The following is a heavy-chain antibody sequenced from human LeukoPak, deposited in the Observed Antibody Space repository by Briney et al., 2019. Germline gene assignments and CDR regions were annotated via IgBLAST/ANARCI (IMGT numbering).Heavy chain of an antibody. CDR3: ARRYSSSQGRYFQH. D-gene: IGHD6-13*01. V-gene: IGHV4-34*01. J-gene: IGHJ1*01. Sequence: SETLSLTCAVYGGSFSSYYWSWIRQPPGKGLEWIGEINHSGSTNYNPSLKSRVTISVDTSKNQLSLKLSSVTAADTAVYYCARRYSSSQGRYFQHWGQGTLVTVSS. CDR1: GGSFSSYY. CDR2: INHSGST.